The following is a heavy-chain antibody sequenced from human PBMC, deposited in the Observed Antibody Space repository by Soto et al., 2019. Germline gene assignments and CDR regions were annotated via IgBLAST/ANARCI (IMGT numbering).Heavy chain of an antibody. CDR3: ASSPNYYDSSGYNFQH. CDR2: IIPIFCTA. D-gene: IGHD3-22*01. Sequence: QVQLVQSGAEVKKPGSSVKVSCKASGGTFSSYAISWVRQAPGQGLEWMGGIIPIFCTANYAQKFQGRVTITADESTSTAYMELSSLRSEDTAVYYCASSPNYYDSSGYNFQHWGQGTLVTVPS. J-gene: IGHJ1*01. V-gene: IGHV1-69*12. CDR1: GGTFSSYA.